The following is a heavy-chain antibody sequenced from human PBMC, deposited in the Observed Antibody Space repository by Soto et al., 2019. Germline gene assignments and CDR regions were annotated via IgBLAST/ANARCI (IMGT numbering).Heavy chain of an antibody. Sequence: QLQLQESGPGLVKPSETLSLTCRVSDGSMNSDSSYWGWIRQPPGKGLEWIGVINHSGSTHHNLSIKGRVTKSVDASRNQFSLKLTSMTAADTAVYYCARLGGYISVGYYYLWDSWGQGTLVTVSS. J-gene: IGHJ4*02. CDR2: INHSGST. CDR1: DGSMNSDSSY. CDR3: ARLGGYISVGYYYLWDS. D-gene: IGHD3-22*01. V-gene: IGHV4-39*01.